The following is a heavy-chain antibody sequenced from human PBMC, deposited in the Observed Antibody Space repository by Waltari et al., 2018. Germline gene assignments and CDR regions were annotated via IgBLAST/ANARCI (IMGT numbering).Heavy chain of an antibody. V-gene: IGHV4-61*02. D-gene: IGHD3-3*02. CDR3: VTVGSSIQAFDYFDN. CDR2: IYTSGST. Sequence: QVHLQESGPGLVKPSETLSLTCSVSGVSITSGSHYWSWIRQPAGKGLEWIGHIYTSGSTKYNPSLKRRVTISVDTSKNQFSLRLSSVTAADTAVYYCVTVGSSIQAFDYFDNWGQGTLVTVSS. J-gene: IGHJ4*02. CDR1: GVSITSGSHY.